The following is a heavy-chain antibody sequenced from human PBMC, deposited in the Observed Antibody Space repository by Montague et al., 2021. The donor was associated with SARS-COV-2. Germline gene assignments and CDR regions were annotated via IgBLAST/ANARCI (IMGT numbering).Heavy chain of an antibody. V-gene: IGHV4-4*07. D-gene: IGHD3-10*01. J-gene: IGHJ5*02. CDR1: GASITTYY. CDR2: IHTSGNT. Sequence: SETLSLTCTVSGASITTYYWSWIRQSAGKGLEWIGRIHTSGNTNYNPTLRSRVTMSVDTSKSQFSLKLNSVTAADTAVYYCAREATSWFGELMGVWFDPWGQGTLVTVSS. CDR3: AREATSWFGELMGVWFDP.